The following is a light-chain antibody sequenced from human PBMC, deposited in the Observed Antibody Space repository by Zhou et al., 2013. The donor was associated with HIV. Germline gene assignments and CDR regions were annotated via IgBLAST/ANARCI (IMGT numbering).Light chain of an antibody. CDR2: DAS. CDR3: QQYGSSPLT. Sequence: EIVLTQSPATLSLSPGERATLSCRASQNISSYLAWYLQKPGQAPRLLIFDASNRATGIPARFSGSGSGTDFTLTISRLEPEDFAVYYCQQYGSSPLTFGGGTKVEIK. V-gene: IGKV3-20*01. CDR1: QNISSY. J-gene: IGKJ4*01.